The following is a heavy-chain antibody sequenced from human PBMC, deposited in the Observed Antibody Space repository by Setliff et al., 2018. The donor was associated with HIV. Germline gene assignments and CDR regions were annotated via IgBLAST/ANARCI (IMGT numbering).Heavy chain of an antibody. CDR1: GFTFSDYY. J-gene: IGHJ4*02. V-gene: IGHV3-11*04. CDR3: MYGGRTATTH. D-gene: IGHD4-17*01. Sequence: VGSLRLSCAASGFTFSDYYLNWFRLAPGKGLEWISHITNTGSSTNYADSVKGRFTISRDNAKYSLYLQMNTLRVEDTAVYYCMYGGRTATTHWGQGTLVTVS. CDR2: ITNTGSST.